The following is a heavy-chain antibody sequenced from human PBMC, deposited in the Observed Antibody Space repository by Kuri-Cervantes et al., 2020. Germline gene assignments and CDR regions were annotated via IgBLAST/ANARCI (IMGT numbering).Heavy chain of an antibody. J-gene: IGHJ6*02. D-gene: IGHD1-1*01. V-gene: IGHV3-15*01. CDR2: IKSKTDGGTT. Sequence: GESLKISCAASGFTVSSNYMSWVRQAPGKGLEWVGRIKSKTDGGTTDYAAPVKGRFTISRDDSKTTLYLQMNSLKTEDTAVYYCTTAPPGYGKYYYYYGMDVWGQGTTVTVSS. CDR3: TTAPPGYGKYYYYYGMDV. CDR1: GFTVSSNY.